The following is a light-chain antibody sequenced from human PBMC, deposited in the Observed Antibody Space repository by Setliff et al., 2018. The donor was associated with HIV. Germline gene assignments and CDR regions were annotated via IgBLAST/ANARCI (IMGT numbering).Light chain of an antibody. CDR2: DVS. V-gene: IGLV2-8*01. CDR3: GSYAGSSVYV. Sequence: QSVLTQPPSASGSPGQSVTISCTGTSSDVGGYNFVSWYQHHPGNAPKLMIYDVSKRPSGVPDRFSGSKSGNTASLTVSGLQAEDEADYYCGSYAGSSVYVFGTGTKVTVL. CDR1: SSDVGGYNF. J-gene: IGLJ1*01.